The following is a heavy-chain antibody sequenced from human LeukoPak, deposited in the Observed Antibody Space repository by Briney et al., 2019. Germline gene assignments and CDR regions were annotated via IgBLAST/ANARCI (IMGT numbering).Heavy chain of an antibody. V-gene: IGHV3-48*01. CDR3: VRASRTVYNTFDS. CDR2: ISSSSSTI. D-gene: IGHD1-1*01. J-gene: IGHJ4*02. Sequence: GGSLRLSCAASGFTFSSYSMNWVRQAPGKGLEWVSYISSSSSTIYYADSVKGRFTISRDNAKNSLYLQMNSLRAEDTAVYHCVRASRTVYNTFDSWGQGALVTVSS. CDR1: GFTFSSYS.